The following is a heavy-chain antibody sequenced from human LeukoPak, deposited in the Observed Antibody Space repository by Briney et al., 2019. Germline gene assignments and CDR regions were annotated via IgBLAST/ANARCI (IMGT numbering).Heavy chain of an antibody. CDR1: GGTFSSYA. CDR2: IIPIFGTA. D-gene: IGHD3-16*01. CDR3: APSRWYDYVWDKFDY. Sequence: ASVKVSCKASGGTFSSYAISWVRQAPGQGLEWMGGIIPIFGTANYAQKFQGRVTITADESTSTAYMELSSLRSEDTAVYYCAPSRWYDYVWDKFDYWGQGTLVTVSS. V-gene: IGHV1-69*13. J-gene: IGHJ4*02.